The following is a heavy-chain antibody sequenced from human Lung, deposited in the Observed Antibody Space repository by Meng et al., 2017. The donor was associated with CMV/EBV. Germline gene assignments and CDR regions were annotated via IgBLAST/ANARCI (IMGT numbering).Heavy chain of an antibody. CDR1: GFTFSSYG. CDR3: ARALLGYCSSTSCSDVRYFDY. Sequence: GGSLRLSCAASGFTFSSYGMNWVRQAPGKGLEWVSYISSSSSTIYYADSVKGRFTISRDNAKNSLYLQMNSLRAEDTAVYYCARALLGYCSSTSCSDVRYFDYWGQGTLVTVSS. J-gene: IGHJ4*02. V-gene: IGHV3-48*04. CDR2: ISSSSSTI. D-gene: IGHD2-2*01.